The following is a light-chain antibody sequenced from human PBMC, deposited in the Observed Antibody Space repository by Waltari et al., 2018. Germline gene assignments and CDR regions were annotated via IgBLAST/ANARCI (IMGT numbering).Light chain of an antibody. V-gene: IGKV1-9*01. CDR2: AAS. Sequence: IQWTQSPSSLSASVGDRVTITCRASQGISSNLAWYQQKQGKAPKLLISAASTLQSGVPLRFSGSGSGTDFTLTISSLQPEDFATYYCQQLNSYPITFGQGARLEIK. CDR3: QQLNSYPIT. CDR1: QGISSN. J-gene: IGKJ5*01.